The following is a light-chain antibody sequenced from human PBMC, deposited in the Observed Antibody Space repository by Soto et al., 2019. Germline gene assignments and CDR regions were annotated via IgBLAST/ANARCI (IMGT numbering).Light chain of an antibody. V-gene: IGKV3-15*01. CDR1: QSVTIN. CDR3: QQHNNWPPT. J-gene: IGKJ1*01. Sequence: ETLMTKSPVTLSVSPGERATLSCRASQSVTINLAWYHQKPAQAPRLPIYGASTRATGIPARFSGSGSGTEFTLSISSLQSEDFGISYCQQHNNWPPTFGQGAKVDIK. CDR2: GAS.